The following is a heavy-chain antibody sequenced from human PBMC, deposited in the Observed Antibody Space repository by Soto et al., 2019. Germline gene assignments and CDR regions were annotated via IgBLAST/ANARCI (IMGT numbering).Heavy chain of an antibody. V-gene: IGHV4-34*01. Sequence: PSETLSLTCAVYGGSFSGYYWSWIRQPPGKGLEWIGEINHSGSTNYNPYLKSRVTTSVDTSKNKFSLKLSSVTAADTAVYYCALTWIQLYYFDYWGQGTLVTVSS. CDR2: INHSGST. D-gene: IGHD5-18*01. CDR1: GGSFSGYY. J-gene: IGHJ4*02. CDR3: ALTWIQLYYFDY.